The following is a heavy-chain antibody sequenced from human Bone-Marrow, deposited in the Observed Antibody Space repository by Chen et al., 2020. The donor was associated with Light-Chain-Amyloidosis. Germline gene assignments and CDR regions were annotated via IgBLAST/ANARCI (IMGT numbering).Heavy chain of an antibody. CDR3: ARDNYEISHFYY. V-gene: IGHV4-38-2*02. D-gene: IGHD3-3*01. J-gene: IGHJ4*02. CDR2: IFHDGTT. Sequence: QVQLQESGPGLVKPSETLSLTCTVSGDSSSHNYYWGWIRQPPGKGPEWVATIFHDGTTYYNPSLKTRVAVSMNTSKSQLSLKLSSVTVADTAVYYCARDNYEISHFYYWGQGALVTVSS. CDR1: GDSSSHNYY.